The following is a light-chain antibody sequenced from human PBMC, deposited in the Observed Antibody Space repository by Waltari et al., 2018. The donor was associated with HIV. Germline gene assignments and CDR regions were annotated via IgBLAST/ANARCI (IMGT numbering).Light chain of an antibody. Sequence: DIVMPQSPDSLAVSLGERATINCKSSQSISHKSNKRNYVKWDQKKEGQPPKLLSYWASARESGVSDRFSGSGSETDFTLTISSLQAEDVAVYYCQQYFTFPRTFGQGTRLEIK. V-gene: IGKV4-1*01. CDR3: QQYFTFPRT. CDR1: QSISHKSNKRNY. CDR2: WAS. J-gene: IGKJ2*02.